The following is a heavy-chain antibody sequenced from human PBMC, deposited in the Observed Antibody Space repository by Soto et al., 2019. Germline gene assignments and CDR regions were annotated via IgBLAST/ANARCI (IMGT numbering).Heavy chain of an antibody. CDR1: GGTFVSSA. CDR3: AKKNPHGDSNKAGIDP. D-gene: IGHD6-19*01. Sequence: QVQLLQSGAELREPGSSVRVSCTPSGGTFVSSAFAWVRQAPGGKIEWMGGIIPILGSTKYAEKFLGRLTIRADDSSRTAYLELSSLTFDDTAVYFCAKKNPHGDSNKAGIDPWGQGTLVTVST. V-gene: IGHV1-69*01. J-gene: IGHJ5*02. CDR2: IIPILGST.